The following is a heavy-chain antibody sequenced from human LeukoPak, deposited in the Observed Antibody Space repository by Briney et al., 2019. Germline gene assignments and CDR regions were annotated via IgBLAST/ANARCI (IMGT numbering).Heavy chain of an antibody. CDR1: GFIFRNYA. V-gene: IGHV3-23*01. D-gene: IGHD3-9*01. CDR3: AKWGDYDILTGYYVSDF. Sequence: PGGSLRLSCAASGFIFRNYAMSWVRQAPGKGLEWVSAIIGSGDTTYYADSVKARFTISRDNSKNTLYVEMNTLRAEDTAVYYCAKWGDYDILTGYYVSDFWGQGTLVTVSS. CDR2: IIGSGDTT. J-gene: IGHJ4*02.